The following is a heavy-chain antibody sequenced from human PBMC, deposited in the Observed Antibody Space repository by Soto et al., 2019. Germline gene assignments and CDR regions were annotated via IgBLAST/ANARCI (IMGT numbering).Heavy chain of an antibody. J-gene: IGHJ6*02. V-gene: IGHV3-15*07. CDR3: TTKLWESAINYYYYYGMDV. Sequence: GGSLRLSCAASGFTFSNAWMNWVRQAPGKGLEWVGRIKSKTDGGTTDYAAPVKGRFTISRDDSKNTLYLQMNSLKTEDTAVYYCTTKLWESAINYYYYYGMDVWGQGTTVTVSS. CDR2: IKSKTDGGTT. D-gene: IGHD3-16*01. CDR1: GFTFSNAW.